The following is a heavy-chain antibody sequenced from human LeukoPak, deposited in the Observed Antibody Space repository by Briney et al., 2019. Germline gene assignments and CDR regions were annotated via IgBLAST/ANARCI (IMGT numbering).Heavy chain of an antibody. D-gene: IGHD3-16*01. J-gene: IGHJ4*02. CDR1: GFTVSGNY. V-gene: IGHV3-66*01. CDR3: ARDRPYGGVGDFDY. Sequence: GGSLRLSCAVFGFTVSGNYMSWVRQAPRKGLEWVSAIYTDGNTHYAGPVKGRFTISRDSFKNTLYLQMNSLRAEDTAVYYCARDRPYGGVGDFDYWGQGTLVTVSS. CDR2: IYTDGNT.